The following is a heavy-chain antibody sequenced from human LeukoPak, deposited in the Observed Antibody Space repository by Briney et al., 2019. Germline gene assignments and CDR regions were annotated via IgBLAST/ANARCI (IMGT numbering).Heavy chain of an antibody. J-gene: IGHJ6*03. CDR2: INPNSGGT. Sequence: ASVKVSCKASGYTFTGYYMHWVRQAPGQGLEWMGWINPNSGGTNYAQKFQGRVTMTRDTSISTAYMELSRLRSDDTAVYYCARDHIGLVGATRGNYYYYYMHVWGKGTTVTVSS. V-gene: IGHV1-2*02. CDR1: GYTFTGYY. D-gene: IGHD1-26*01. CDR3: ARDHIGLVGATRGNYYYYYMHV.